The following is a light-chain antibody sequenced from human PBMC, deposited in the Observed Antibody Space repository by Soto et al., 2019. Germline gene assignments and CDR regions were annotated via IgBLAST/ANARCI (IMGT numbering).Light chain of an antibody. CDR1: QGITND. J-gene: IGKJ4*01. CDR3: LQDHGYPLA. V-gene: IGKV1-6*01. Sequence: AIHMTQSPSSLSASVGDRVTITCRASQGITNDLGWYQQKSGKAPKLLIYGASTLQTGVPSRFSGSGSGTDFTLTISSLQPEDFATYYCLQDHGYPLAFGAGTEV. CDR2: GAS.